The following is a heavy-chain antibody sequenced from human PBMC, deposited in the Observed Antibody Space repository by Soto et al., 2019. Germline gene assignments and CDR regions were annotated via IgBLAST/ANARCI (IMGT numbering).Heavy chain of an antibody. J-gene: IGHJ5*02. CDR2: IYYIGTT. V-gene: IGHV4-31*03. CDR3: SRGWFDP. CDR1: GGSISSGGYY. Sequence: SETLSLTCTVSGGSISSGGYYWSWIRQHPGKGLEWIGYIYYIGTTYYNPSLKSRVTISVDTAKNQFSLKLTSVTAADTAVYYCSRGWFDPWGQGTLVTVSS.